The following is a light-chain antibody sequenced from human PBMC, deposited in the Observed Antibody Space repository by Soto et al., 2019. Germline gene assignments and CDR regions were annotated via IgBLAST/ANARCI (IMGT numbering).Light chain of an antibody. Sequence: QSVLTQPPSVSGAPGQRVTISCTGSSSNIGAGYDVHWYQQLPGTAPKLLIYGNSNRPSRVPDRFSGSKSGTSASLAITGLQAVDEADYYCQSYDSSLSGWVFGGGTKLTVL. J-gene: IGLJ3*02. CDR3: QSYDSSLSGWV. V-gene: IGLV1-40*01. CDR1: SSNIGAGYD. CDR2: GNS.